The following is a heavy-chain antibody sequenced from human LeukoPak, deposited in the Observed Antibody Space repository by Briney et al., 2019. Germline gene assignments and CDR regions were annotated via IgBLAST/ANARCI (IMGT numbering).Heavy chain of an antibody. CDR1: GGSFSGYY. CDR3: AREVAGGRYNWFDP. D-gene: IGHD3-16*01. V-gene: IGHV4-34*01. CDR2: INHSGST. J-gene: IGHJ5*02. Sequence: SETLSLTCAVYGGSFSGYYWSWIRQPPGKGLEWIGEINHSGSTNYNPSLKSRVTISVDRSKNQFSLKLSSVTAADTAVYYCAREVAGGRYNWFDPWGQGTLVTVSS.